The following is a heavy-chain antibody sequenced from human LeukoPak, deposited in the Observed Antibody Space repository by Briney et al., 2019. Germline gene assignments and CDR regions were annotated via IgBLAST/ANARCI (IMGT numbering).Heavy chain of an antibody. J-gene: IGHJ4*02. CDR3: AKDRDSNWYPYFEY. D-gene: IGHD4-11*01. CDR1: GFTFGSSW. Sequence: QTGGSLRLSCVVSGFTFGSSWMSWVRQAPGKGLEWVTNIKPDGSEKYYVDSVKGRFTISRDNSRNSLYLDINNLRTEDTAIYYCAKDRDSNWYPYFEYWGQGTLITVSS. CDR2: IKPDGSEK. V-gene: IGHV3-7*03.